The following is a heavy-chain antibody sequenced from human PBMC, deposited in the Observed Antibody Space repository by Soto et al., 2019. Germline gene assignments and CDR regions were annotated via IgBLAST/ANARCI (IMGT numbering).Heavy chain of an antibody. CDR1: GFTFSSYG. J-gene: IGHJ4*02. V-gene: IGHV3-33*01. CDR3: ARDKFPLCYYGSVLPIPLFDY. Sequence: PGGSLRLSCAASGFTFSSYGMHWVRQAPGKGLEWVAVIWYDGSNKYYADSVKGRFTISRDNSKNTLYLQVNSLRAEDTAMYYCARDKFPLCYYGSVLPIPLFDYWGQGTLVTVSS. D-gene: IGHD3-10*01. CDR2: IWYDGSNK.